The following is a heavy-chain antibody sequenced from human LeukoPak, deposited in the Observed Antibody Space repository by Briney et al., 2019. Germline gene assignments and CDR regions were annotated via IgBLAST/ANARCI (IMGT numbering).Heavy chain of an antibody. Sequence: PGGSLRLSCAASGFTFSSYWMSWVRQAPGKGLEWVANIKQDGSEKYYVDSVKGRFTISRDNAKNSLYLQMNSLRAEDPAVYYCARQNYDFWSGYIVYWGQGTLVTVSS. CDR3: ARQNYDFWSGYIVY. CDR2: IKQDGSEK. V-gene: IGHV3-7*01. J-gene: IGHJ4*02. CDR1: GFTFSSYW. D-gene: IGHD3-3*01.